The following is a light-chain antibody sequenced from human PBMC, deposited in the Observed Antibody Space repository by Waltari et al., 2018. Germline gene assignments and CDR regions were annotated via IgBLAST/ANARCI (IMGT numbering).Light chain of an antibody. V-gene: IGLV3-10*01. J-gene: IGLJ2*01. CDR2: EDK. CDR3: YSTDNNGRGV. CDR1: ALPKKY. Sequence: SYELTQPPSVSVSPVQTARITCSGDALPKKYAYWYQQKSGQTPVLVIYEDKKRPSGIPERVSGSSSGTVATLTISGAQVEDEADYFCYSTDNNGRGVFGGGTKLTVL.